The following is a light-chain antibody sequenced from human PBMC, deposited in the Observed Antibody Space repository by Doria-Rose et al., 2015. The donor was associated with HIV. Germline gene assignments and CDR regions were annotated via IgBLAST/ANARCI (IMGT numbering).Light chain of an antibody. J-gene: IGKJ1*01. CDR3: HQYGTSWT. CDR1: QSFSSTY. Sequence: TQSPGTLSLSPGERATLSCRASQSFSSTYLAWYQQKSGQAPSLLIYDGSTRATGIPDRFSASGSGTDFTLTINRLEPEDIALYYCHQYGTSWTFGQGTKVEI. CDR2: DGS. V-gene: IGKV3-20*01.